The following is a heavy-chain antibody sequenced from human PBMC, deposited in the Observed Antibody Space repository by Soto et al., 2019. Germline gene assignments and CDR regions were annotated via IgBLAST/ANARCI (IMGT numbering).Heavy chain of an antibody. V-gene: IGHV3-21*01. Sequence: GGSLRLSCAASGFTFSSYTMHWVRQAPGKGLEWVSSITSTSTYIYYTDSLKGRFTISRDNANNSLFLQMNNLGPGDTAVYYCARDGARDRGDKGFDFWGQGTVVTVSS. CDR3: ARDGARDRGDKGFDF. CDR1: GFTFSSYT. CDR2: ITSTSTYI. J-gene: IGHJ4*02. D-gene: IGHD2-21*02.